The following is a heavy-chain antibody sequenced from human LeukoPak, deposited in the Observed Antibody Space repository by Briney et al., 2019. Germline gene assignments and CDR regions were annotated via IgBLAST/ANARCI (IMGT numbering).Heavy chain of an antibody. CDR2: INPNSGGT. Sequence: SVKVSCKASGYTFTGYYMHWVRQAPGQGLEWMGWINPNSGGTNYAQKFQGRVTMTRDTSISTAYMELSRLRSDDTAVYYCARDVVPASNWFDPWGQGTLVTVSS. J-gene: IGHJ5*02. D-gene: IGHD2-2*01. V-gene: IGHV1-2*02. CDR1: GYTFTGYY. CDR3: ARDVVPASNWFDP.